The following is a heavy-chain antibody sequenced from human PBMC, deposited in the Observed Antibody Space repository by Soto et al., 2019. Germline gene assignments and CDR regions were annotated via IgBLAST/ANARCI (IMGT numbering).Heavy chain of an antibody. V-gene: IGHV3-53*01. CDR1: GFTVSRNY. J-gene: IGHJ6*02. Sequence: EAQLVESGGGLIQPGGSLRLSCAASGFTVSRNYMSWVRQAPGKGLEWVSVIYSGGSTYYADSVKGRFTISRDNSKHTLYLHMNSRRAEDTAVYYCMVYNYGIYYNGMDVWGQGTMVTVSS. CDR3: MVYNYGIYYNGMDV. D-gene: IGHD5-18*01. CDR2: IYSGGST.